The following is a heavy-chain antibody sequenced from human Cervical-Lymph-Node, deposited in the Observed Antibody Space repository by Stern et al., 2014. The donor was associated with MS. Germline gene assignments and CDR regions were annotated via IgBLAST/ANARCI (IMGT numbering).Heavy chain of an antibody. Sequence: VQLEESGGGVVQPGRSLRLACAAAGFTFSSYGMHCVRQAPGKGLEWVAVIWYDGSNKYYADSVQGRFTISRDNSKNTLYLQMNSLRAEDTAVYYCAREGGNTAEYFQHWGQGTLVTVSS. CDR2: IWYDGSNK. V-gene: IGHV3-33*01. CDR3: AREGGNTAEYFQH. D-gene: IGHD4-23*01. J-gene: IGHJ1*01. CDR1: GFTFSSYG.